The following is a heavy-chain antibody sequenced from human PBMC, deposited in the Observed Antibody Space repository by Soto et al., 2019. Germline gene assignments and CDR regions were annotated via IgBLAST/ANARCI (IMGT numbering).Heavy chain of an antibody. V-gene: IGHV1-18*01. D-gene: IGHD3-3*01. CDR1: GYTFTSYG. Sequence: RASVKVSCKASGYTFTSYGISWVRQAPGQGLERMGWISTYNGNTNYAQKLQGRVTMTTDTSTSTAYMELRSLRSDDTAVYYCARDWGLPYYDFWSGLDPRDPYYYYGMDVWGQGTTVTVSS. CDR3: ARDWGLPYYDFWSGLDPRDPYYYYGMDV. CDR2: ISTYNGNT. J-gene: IGHJ6*02.